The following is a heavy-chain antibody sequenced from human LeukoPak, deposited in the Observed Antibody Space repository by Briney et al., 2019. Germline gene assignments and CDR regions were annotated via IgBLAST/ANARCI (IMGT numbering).Heavy chain of an antibody. CDR3: VHRRHIRLSDSRYWFFDL. V-gene: IGHV2-5*02. Sequence: SGPTLVNPTQTLTLTCTFSGSSLTTSEVGVGWIRQPPGKALEWLALIYWDDQERYSPSLKTRLTITKDTSKNQVVLTMTNMDPVDTATYYCVHRRHIRLSDSRYWFFDLWGRGTLVTVSS. CDR1: GSSLTTSEVG. J-gene: IGHJ2*01. D-gene: IGHD3-22*01. CDR2: IYWDDQE.